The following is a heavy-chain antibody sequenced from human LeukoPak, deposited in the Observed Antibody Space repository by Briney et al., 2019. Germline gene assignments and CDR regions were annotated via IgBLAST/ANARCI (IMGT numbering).Heavy chain of an antibody. D-gene: IGHD4-17*01. CDR2: IYYSGST. V-gene: IGHV4-31*03. Sequence: SQTLSLTCTVSGGSISSGGYYWSWIRLHPGKGLEWIGYIYYSGSTYYNPSLKSRVTISVDTSKHQFSLKLSSVTAADTAVYYCARESNYGDDVDYWGQGTLVTVSS. CDR3: ARESNYGDDVDY. CDR1: GGSISSGGYY. J-gene: IGHJ4*02.